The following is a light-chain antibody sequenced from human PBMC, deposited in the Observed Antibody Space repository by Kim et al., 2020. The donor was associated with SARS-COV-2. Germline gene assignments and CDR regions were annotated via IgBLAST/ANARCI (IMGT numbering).Light chain of an antibody. V-gene: IGLV2-8*01. CDR2: ELT. J-gene: IGLJ1*01. Sequence: PGQSVTISCSGTSSDFGGYNYVSWYQQHPGKAPKLMIYELTKRPSGVPDRFSGSKSGNTASLTVSGLQAEDEADYYCASHGGYNYVFGTGTKVTVL. CDR1: SSDFGGYNY. CDR3: ASHGGYNYV.